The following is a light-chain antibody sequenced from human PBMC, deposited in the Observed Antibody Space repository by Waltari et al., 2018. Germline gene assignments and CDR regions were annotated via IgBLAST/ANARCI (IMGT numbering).Light chain of an antibody. CDR3: SSYAGSSKGV. CDR2: AVS. J-gene: IGLJ2*01. V-gene: IGLV2-23*02. CDR1: SSDVGNYKR. Sequence: QSALTQPASVSGSPGQSITISCTGTSSDVGNYKRVSWYQQHPGKAPKLMIYAVSKRPSGVSDRFYGSKSGDMASPTISGLQPEDEAEYFCSSYAGSSKGVFGGGTKVTVL.